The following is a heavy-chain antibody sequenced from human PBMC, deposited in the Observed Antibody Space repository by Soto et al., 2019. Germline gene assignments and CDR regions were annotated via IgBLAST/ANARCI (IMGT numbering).Heavy chain of an antibody. CDR2: INSDGSVS. D-gene: IGHD2-15*01. J-gene: IGHJ6*03. V-gene: IGHV3-74*01. Sequence: EVQLVESGGGLVQPGGSLRLSCAASGFTFSNYWMYWVRQAPGKGLVWVSRINSDGSVSSYADSVKGRLTISRDNVKNTLYLQMNSLRAEDTAVYYCARGACVCGPCYSFAGSFYYYMDVWGKGTTVTVS. CDR1: GFTFSNYW. CDR3: ARGACVCGPCYSFAGSFYYYMDV.